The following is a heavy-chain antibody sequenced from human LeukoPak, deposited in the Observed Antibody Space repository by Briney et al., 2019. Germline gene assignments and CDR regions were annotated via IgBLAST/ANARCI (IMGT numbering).Heavy chain of an antibody. J-gene: IGHJ5*01. D-gene: IGHD6-13*01. CDR2: ISGSGGST. V-gene: IGHV3-23*01. CDR3: AKGRGSSWYVLWFDR. Sequence: PGGSLRLSCAASGFTFSSYAMSWVRQAPGKGLEWVSAISGSGGSTYYADSVKGRFTISRDNSKNTLYLQMNSLRAEDTAVYYCAKGRGSSWYVLWFDRWGQGTLVTVSS. CDR1: GFTFSSYA.